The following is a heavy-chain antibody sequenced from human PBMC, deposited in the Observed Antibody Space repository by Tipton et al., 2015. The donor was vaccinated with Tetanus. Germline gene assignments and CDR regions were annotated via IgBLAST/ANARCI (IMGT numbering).Heavy chain of an antibody. J-gene: IGHJ4*02. V-gene: IGHV3-48*03. CDR3: ARDVNYYDSSGYFNVGFDY. Sequence: SLRLSCAASGFTFSSYEMNWVRQAPGKGLEWVSYISSSGSTIYYADSVKGRFTISRDNAKNSLYLQMNSLRAEDTAVYYCARDVNYYDSSGYFNVGFDYWGQGTLVTVSS. CDR2: ISSSGSTI. D-gene: IGHD3-22*01. CDR1: GFTFSSYE.